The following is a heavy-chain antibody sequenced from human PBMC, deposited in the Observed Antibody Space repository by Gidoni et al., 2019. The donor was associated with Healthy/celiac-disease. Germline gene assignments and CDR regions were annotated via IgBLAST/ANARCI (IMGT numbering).Heavy chain of an antibody. CDR2: IYHNGST. CDR3: ARHGDPWELLPGFLVY. Sequence: QVQLQESGPGLVKPSEPLSLTCAVSGYSISSGYYWGWIRQPPGKGLEWSGSIYHNGSTYYNPSLKSRVTISVDTSKNQFSLKLSSVTAADTAVYYCARHGDPWELLPGFLVYWGQGTLVTVSS. CDR1: GYSISSGYY. J-gene: IGHJ4*02. V-gene: IGHV4-38-2*01. D-gene: IGHD1-26*01.